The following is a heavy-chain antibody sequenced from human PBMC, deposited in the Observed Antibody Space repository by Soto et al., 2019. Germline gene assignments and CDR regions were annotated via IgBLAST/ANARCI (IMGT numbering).Heavy chain of an antibody. Sequence: PGGSLRLSCAASGFTFSSYAMSWVRQAPGKGLEWVSAISGSGGSTYYADSVKGRFTISRDNSKNTLYLQMNSLRAEDTAVYYCATSITMIRGAFDIWCQGTMVTVSS. CDR3: ATSITMIRGAFDI. J-gene: IGHJ3*02. D-gene: IGHD3-22*01. V-gene: IGHV3-23*01. CDR1: GFTFSSYA. CDR2: ISGSGGST.